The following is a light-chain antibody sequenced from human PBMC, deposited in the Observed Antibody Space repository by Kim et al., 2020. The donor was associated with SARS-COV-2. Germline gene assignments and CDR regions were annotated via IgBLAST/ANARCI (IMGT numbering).Light chain of an antibody. J-gene: IGKJ4*01. V-gene: IGKV1-12*01. CDR3: QQANTFPLT. Sequence: DIQMTQSPSSVSASVGDRVTITCRASQGISTGLGWYQQAPGKAPKLLIYDASTLQSGVPSRFSGGGSGSDFTLTISNLQPEDFATYYCQQANTFPLTFGGGTKVDIK. CDR2: DAS. CDR1: QGISTG.